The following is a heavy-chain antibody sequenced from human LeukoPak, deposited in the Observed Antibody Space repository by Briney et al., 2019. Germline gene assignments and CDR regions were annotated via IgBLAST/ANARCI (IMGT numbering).Heavy chain of an antibody. CDR3: ARPGLAYCGADCYSTEGYYFDY. V-gene: IGHV4-34*01. Sequence: NPSETLSLTCAVYGENFSIYFYSWIRQPPGKGLEWIGEINHGGSTSYNPSLKSRVTISVDTSKNQFSLRLSSVTAADTAMYYCARPGLAYCGADCYSTEGYYFDYWSQGTLVTVSS. CDR1: GENFSIYF. D-gene: IGHD2-21*01. J-gene: IGHJ4*02. CDR2: INHGGST.